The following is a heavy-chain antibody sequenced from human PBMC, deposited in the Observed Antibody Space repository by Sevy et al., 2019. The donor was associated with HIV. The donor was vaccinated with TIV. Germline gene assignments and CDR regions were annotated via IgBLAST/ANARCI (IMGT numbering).Heavy chain of an antibody. CDR3: AKAGGGWNYFDY. J-gene: IGHJ4*02. Sequence: GGSLRLSCAASGFTFDNYAMTWVRQTPGKGLEWVSTLDNSGDNTYNADSVKGRFTISRDNSKNTLYLQMDSLRAEDTAIYYCAKAGGGWNYFDYSGQGTLVTVYS. V-gene: IGHV3-23*01. CDR2: LDNSGDNT. D-gene: IGHD6-19*01. CDR1: GFTFDNYA.